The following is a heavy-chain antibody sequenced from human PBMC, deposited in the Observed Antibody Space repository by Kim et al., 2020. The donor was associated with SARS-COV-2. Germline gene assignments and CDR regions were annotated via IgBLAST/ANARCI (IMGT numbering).Heavy chain of an antibody. D-gene: IGHD1-1*01. CDR1: GYPLTELS. J-gene: IGHJ4*02. V-gene: IGHV1-24*01. CDR2: FDPGDGEP. CDR3: ATGSTGAIYFDY. Sequence: ASVKVSCRISGYPLTELSIQWVRQAPGKGLEWMGTFDPGDGEPVYAQRFQGRVTMTEDTSTNTAYLELSSVRAEDTAVYYCATGSTGAIYFDYWGQGTLV.